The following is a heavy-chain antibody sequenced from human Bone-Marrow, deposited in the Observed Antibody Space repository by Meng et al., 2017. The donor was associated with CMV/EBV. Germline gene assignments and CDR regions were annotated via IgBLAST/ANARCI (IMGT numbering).Heavy chain of an antibody. V-gene: IGHV1-18*01. Sequence: ASVKVSCKTSGYTFTRFGVTWMRQAPGQGLEWMGWVSADNGDTNYAQKLQGRVTMTTDTSTSTAYMELRSLRSDDTAVYYCARAQRWDIWFDPWGQGTLVTVSS. J-gene: IGHJ5*02. CDR2: VSADNGDT. D-gene: IGHD4-23*01. CDR1: GYTFTRFG. CDR3: ARAQRWDIWFDP.